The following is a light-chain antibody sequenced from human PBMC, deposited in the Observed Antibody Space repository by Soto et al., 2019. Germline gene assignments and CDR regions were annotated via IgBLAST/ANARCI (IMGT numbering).Light chain of an antibody. CDR3: CSYAGGTTGV. V-gene: IGLV2-23*01. J-gene: IGLJ3*02. Sequence: QSVLTQPASMSGSPGQSITISCTGSSNDFGSRNFVSWYQQRPNKAPKLMIFEGTKRPSGVSDRFSASKSGYTASLTISGLRAEDEANYYCCSYAGGTTGVFGGGTKLTVL. CDR2: EGT. CDR1: SNDFGSRNF.